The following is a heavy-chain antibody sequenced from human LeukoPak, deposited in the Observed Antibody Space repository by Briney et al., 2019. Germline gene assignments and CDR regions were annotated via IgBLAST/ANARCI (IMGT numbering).Heavy chain of an antibody. D-gene: IGHD6-13*01. CDR3: ARGKGEQQLVGTDY. J-gene: IGHJ4*02. Sequence: SETLSLTCTVSSGSISSYYWSWIRQPPGKGLEWIGYIYYSGSTNYNPSLKSRVTISVDTSKNQFSLKLSSVTAADTAVYYCARGKGEQQLVGTDYWGQGTLVTVSS. CDR2: IYYSGST. V-gene: IGHV4-59*12. CDR1: SGSISSYY.